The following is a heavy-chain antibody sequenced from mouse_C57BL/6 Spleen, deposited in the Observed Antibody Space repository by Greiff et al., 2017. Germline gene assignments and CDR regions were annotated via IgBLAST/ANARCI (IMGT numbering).Heavy chain of an antibody. Sequence: DVMLVESGGGLVQPKGSLKLSCAASGFSFNTYAMNWVRQAPGKGLEWVARIRSKSNNYATSYADSVKDRFTISRDDSESMLYLQMNNLKTEDTAMYYCVRHIYYDYWGQGTTLTVSS. CDR2: IRSKSNNYAT. V-gene: IGHV10-1*01. J-gene: IGHJ2*01. CDR3: VRHIYYDY. CDR1: GFSFNTYA.